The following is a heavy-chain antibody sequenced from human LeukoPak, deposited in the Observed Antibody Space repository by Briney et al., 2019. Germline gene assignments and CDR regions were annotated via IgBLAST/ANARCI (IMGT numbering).Heavy chain of an antibody. D-gene: IGHD2-2*01. J-gene: IGHJ4*02. CDR3: VRDRTKYCSSTSCPLDY. Sequence: GGSLRLSCAASGFTFSSYAMHWVRQAPAQGLKWMGWITPYSGGTNYAQKFQGRVTMTRDTSISTAYMELSRLRSDDTAVYYCVRDRTKYCSSTSCPLDYWGQGTLVTVSS. CDR2: ITPYSGGT. V-gene: IGHV1-2*02. CDR1: GFTFSSYA.